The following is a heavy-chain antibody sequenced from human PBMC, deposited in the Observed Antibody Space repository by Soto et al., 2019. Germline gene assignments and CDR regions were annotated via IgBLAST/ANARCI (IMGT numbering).Heavy chain of an antibody. CDR3: ANRGYSYGFVIY. CDR1: GGTFSSYT. V-gene: IGHV1-69*02. J-gene: IGHJ4*02. D-gene: IGHD5-18*01. CDR2: IIPRLGIA. Sequence: QVQLVQSGAEVKKPGSSVKVSCKASGGTFSSYTFSWVRQAPGQGLEWMGRIIPRLGIANYAQKFQGRVTITADKSTRTAYMELSSLRSEDTAVYYCANRGYSYGFVIYWGQGTLVTVSS.